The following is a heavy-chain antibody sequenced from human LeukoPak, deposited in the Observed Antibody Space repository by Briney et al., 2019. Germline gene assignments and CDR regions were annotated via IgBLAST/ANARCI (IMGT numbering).Heavy chain of an antibody. Sequence: GGSLRLSCAASGFTFSTYAVTWVRQAPGKGLEGVSSISYSSAYTYYADSVKGRFTISRDKTKNTLYLQMNSLRAEDTAVYYCAKSAYYDASGYYREYYFDYWGQGTLVTVSS. D-gene: IGHD3-22*01. V-gene: IGHV3-23*01. CDR1: GFTFSTYA. CDR3: AKSAYYDASGYYREYYFDY. CDR2: ISYSSAYT. J-gene: IGHJ4*02.